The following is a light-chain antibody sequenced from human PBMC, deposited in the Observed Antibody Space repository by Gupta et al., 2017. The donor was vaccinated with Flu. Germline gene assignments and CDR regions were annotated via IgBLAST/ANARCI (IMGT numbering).Light chain of an antibody. Sequence: SALTQPASVSGSPGQSITVSCTGTDSDVGAYNYVSWYQQHPGKAPKLRIYEVRSRPSGVSDRFSGSKSGTTASLTISGLQAEDEAVYYCTSSSTTTTSVVFGGGTKLTVL. CDR1: DSDVGAYNY. V-gene: IGLV2-14*01. J-gene: IGLJ2*01. CDR2: EVR. CDR3: TSSSTTTTSVV.